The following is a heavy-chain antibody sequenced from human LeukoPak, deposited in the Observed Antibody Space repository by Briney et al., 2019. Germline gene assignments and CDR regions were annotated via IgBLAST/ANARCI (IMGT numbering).Heavy chain of an antibody. CDR3: AAYQQQLAFDY. D-gene: IGHD6-13*01. CDR2: IYSSGDI. V-gene: IGHV4-4*07. J-gene: IGHJ4*02. CDR1: GGPISSYY. Sequence: SETLSLTCTVSGGPISSYYWSWIRQPAGKGLEWIGRIYSSGDINYNPSLKSRATMSIDTSKKQFSLNLSSVTAADTAVYYCAAYQQQLAFDYWGQGTLVTVSS.